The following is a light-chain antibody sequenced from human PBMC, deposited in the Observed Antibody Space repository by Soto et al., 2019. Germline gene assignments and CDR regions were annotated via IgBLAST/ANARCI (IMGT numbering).Light chain of an antibody. Sequence: EIVLTQSPGTLSLSPGETATLSCRASQSVSNNYLAWYQQKPGQAPRLLIYGASNRATGIPDRFSGSGSGTDFTLIINRLEPEDVAIYYCQQYGGSPRITFGQGTRLEI. CDR3: QQYGGSPRIT. CDR2: GAS. CDR1: QSVSNNY. J-gene: IGKJ5*01. V-gene: IGKV3-20*01.